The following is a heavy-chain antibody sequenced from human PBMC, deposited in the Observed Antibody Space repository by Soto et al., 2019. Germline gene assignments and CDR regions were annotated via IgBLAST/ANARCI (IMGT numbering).Heavy chain of an antibody. CDR2: ISAYNGNT. D-gene: IGHD3-22*01. Sequence: QVQLVQSGAEVKKPGASVKVSCKASGYTFTSYGISWVRQAPGQGLEWMGWISAYNGNTNYAQKLQGRVTMTTDTSTSTADMELRSLRSDDTAVYYCARHSYYDSSGYYYDYWGKGTLVTVSS. CDR1: GYTFTSYG. J-gene: IGHJ4*02. CDR3: ARHSYYDSSGYYYDY. V-gene: IGHV1-18*04.